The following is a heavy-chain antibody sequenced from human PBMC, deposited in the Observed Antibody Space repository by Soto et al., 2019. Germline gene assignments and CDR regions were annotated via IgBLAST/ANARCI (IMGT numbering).Heavy chain of an antibody. CDR2: IYWDNDK. CDR1: GFSLSTGGVG. CDR3: AHSRCGGDCLQSYSSHYYYGMDV. J-gene: IGHJ6*02. V-gene: IGHV2-5*02. Sequence: QITLKESGPTLVKPTQTLTLTCTFSGFSLSTGGVGVGWIRQPPGEALEWLALIYWDNDKRYSPSLKSRLTITKDASKNQLVLTVTNMDPVDTATYYCAHSRCGGDCLQSYSSHYYYGMDVWGQGTTVTVSS. D-gene: IGHD2-21*02.